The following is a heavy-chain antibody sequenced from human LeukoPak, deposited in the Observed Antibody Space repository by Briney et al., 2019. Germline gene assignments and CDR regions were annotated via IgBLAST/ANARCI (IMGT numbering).Heavy chain of an antibody. CDR3: ARRDRAVNAFDI. J-gene: IGHJ3*02. D-gene: IGHD6-19*01. CDR2: IYYSGST. Sequence: PSETLSLTCTVSGGSTSSSSYFWGWIRQPPGKGLEWNGSIYYSGSTHYNPSLKTRVTISVDTSKNQFCLKLSSVTAADTAVYYCARRDRAVNAFDIWGQGAMVTVSS. CDR1: GGSTSSSSYF. V-gene: IGHV4-39*01.